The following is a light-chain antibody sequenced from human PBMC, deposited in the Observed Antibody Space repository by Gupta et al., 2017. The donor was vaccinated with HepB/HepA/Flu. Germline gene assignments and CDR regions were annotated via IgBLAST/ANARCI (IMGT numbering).Light chain of an antibody. CDR3: SSYTSSTPVV. Sequence: QSALTPPASLSGSPGQSITLSLTGTSSDVGGYNYVSWYQQHPGKAPKLMIYDVSNRPSGVSNRFSGSKSGNTASLTISGLQAEDEADYYCSSYTSSTPVVFGGGTKLTVL. V-gene: IGLV2-14*01. J-gene: IGLJ2*01. CDR2: DVS. CDR1: SSDVGGYNY.